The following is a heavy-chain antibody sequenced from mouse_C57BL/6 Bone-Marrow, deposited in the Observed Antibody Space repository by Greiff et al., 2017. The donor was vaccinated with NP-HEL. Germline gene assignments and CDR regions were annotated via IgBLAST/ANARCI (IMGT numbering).Heavy chain of an antibody. CDR3: ARLATAMDY. J-gene: IGHJ4*01. V-gene: IGHV1-4*01. CDR2: INPSSGYT. Sequence: QVQLKESGAELARPGASVKMSCKASGYTFTSYTMHWVKQRPGQGLEWIGYINPSSGYTKYNQKFKDKATLTADKSSSTAYMQLSSLTSEDSAVYYCARLATAMDYWGQGTSVTVSS. CDR1: GYTFTSYT.